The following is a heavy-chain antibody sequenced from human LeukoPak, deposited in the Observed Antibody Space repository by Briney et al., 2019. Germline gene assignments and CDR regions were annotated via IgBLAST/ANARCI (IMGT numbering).Heavy chain of an antibody. Sequence: PSETLSLTCTVSGGSISSYYWSWIRQPPGKGLEWIGYIYYSGSTNYNPSLKSRVTISVDTSKNQFSLKLSSVTAADTAVYYCAISWKQGSRSGLYYYYYMDVWGKGATVTVSS. V-gene: IGHV4-59*01. J-gene: IGHJ6*03. D-gene: IGHD1-1*01. CDR3: AISWKQGSRSGLYYYYYMDV. CDR2: IYYSGST. CDR1: GGSISSYY.